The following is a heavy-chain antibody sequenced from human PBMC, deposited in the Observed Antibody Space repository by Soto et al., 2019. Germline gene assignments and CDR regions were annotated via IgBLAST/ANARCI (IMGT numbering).Heavy chain of an antibody. Sequence: GVSVNFSSTAPAYTFPNYGISWVRPAPAQGLEWMGWISAYNANTNYAQKLQGRVTMTTDTSTSTAYMELRSLRSDDTAVYYCARDGGVLMVYAALDYWGQGTLVTVSS. V-gene: IGHV1-18*01. D-gene: IGHD2-8*01. CDR3: ARDGGVLMVYAALDY. CDR2: ISAYNANT. CDR1: AYTFPNYG. J-gene: IGHJ4*02.